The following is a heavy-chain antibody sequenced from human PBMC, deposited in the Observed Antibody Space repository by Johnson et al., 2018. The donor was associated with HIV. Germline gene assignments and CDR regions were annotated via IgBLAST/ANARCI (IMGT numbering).Heavy chain of an antibody. CDR1: RFTFSSYA. V-gene: IGHV3-33*08. J-gene: IGHJ3*02. Sequence: VQLVESGGGVVQPGRSLRLSCAASRFTFSSYAMHWVRQAPGKGLEWVAVIWYDGSEKYYVDSVKGRFTISRDNAKNSLYLQMNSLRAEDTAVYYCARSMGYSSGYYSPYGADAFDIWGQGTMVTVSS. CDR2: IWYDGSEK. CDR3: ARSMGYSSGYYSPYGADAFDI. D-gene: IGHD3-22*01.